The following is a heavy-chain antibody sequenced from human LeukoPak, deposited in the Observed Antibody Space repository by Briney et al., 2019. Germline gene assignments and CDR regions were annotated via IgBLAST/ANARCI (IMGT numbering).Heavy chain of an antibody. CDR3: ARDPNGYSYGPPLDY. D-gene: IGHD5-18*01. V-gene: IGHV4-38-2*02. Sequence: SETLSLTCSVSGGSMNNYYWTWIRQPPGKGLEWIGSIYHSGSTYYNPSLKSRVTISVDTSKNQFSLKLSSVTAADTAVYYCARDPNGYSYGPPLDYWGQGTLVTVSS. CDR2: IYHSGST. CDR1: GGSMNNYY. J-gene: IGHJ4*02.